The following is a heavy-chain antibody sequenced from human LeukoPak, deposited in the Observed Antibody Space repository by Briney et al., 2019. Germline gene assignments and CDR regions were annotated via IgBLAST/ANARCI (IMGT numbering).Heavy chain of an antibody. J-gene: IGHJ6*02. CDR1: GYTFTGYY. D-gene: IGHD2-15*01. CDR3: ARDGSGGYYGMDV. V-gene: IGHV1-2*04. Sequence: ASVKVSCKASGYTFTGYYMHWVRQAPGQGLEWMGWINPNSGGTNYAQKFQGWVTMTRDTSISTAYTELSRLRSDDTAVYYCARDGSGGYYGMDVWGQGTTVTVSS. CDR2: INPNSGGT.